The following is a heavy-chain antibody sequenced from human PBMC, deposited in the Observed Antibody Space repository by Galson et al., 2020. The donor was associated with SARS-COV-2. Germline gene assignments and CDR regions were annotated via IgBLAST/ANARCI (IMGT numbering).Heavy chain of an antibody. CDR2: IDWDDDK. CDR1: GFSPSTRGMC. V-gene: IGHV2-70*11. Sequence: SGPTLVTPTQTLTLTCTFSGFSPSTRGMCVSWIRQPPGMSMEWLARIDWDDDKYYSTSLKTRLTISKDTSKNQVVLTMTNMDPVDTATYYCARESVRGVILDYWSQGTLVTGSA. D-gene: IGHD3-10*01. J-gene: IGHJ4*02. CDR3: ARESVRGVILDY.